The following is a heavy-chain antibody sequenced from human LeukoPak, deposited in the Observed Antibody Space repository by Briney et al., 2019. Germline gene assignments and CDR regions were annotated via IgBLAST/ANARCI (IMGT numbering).Heavy chain of an antibody. CDR1: GYTFTNYG. CDR2: ISAYNGDT. CDR3: ARDNPYYYLH. Sequence: GASVKVSCKASGYTFTNYGISWLRQAPGQGLEWMGWISAYNGDTKYAQNLQGRVTMTTDTSTSTAYMELRNLRSDDTAVYYCARDNPYYYLHWGQGTLVTVSS. J-gene: IGHJ4*02. D-gene: IGHD3-22*01. V-gene: IGHV1-18*01.